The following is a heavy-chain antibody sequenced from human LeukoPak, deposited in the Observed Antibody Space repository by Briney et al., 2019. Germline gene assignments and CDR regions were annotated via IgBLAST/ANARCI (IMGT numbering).Heavy chain of an antibody. V-gene: IGHV3-11*06. CDR1: GFNFRDYH. CDR2: IVGSSSYT. J-gene: IGHJ3*02. Sequence: GGSLRLSCAASGFNFRDYHMSWLRQAPAKGLEWVAYIVGSSSYTNYADSVKGRFTISRDNSKNTLYLQMNSLRAEDTAVYYCARDPQSIAVAGTVAFDIWGQGTMVTVSS. CDR3: ARDPQSIAVAGTVAFDI. D-gene: IGHD6-19*01.